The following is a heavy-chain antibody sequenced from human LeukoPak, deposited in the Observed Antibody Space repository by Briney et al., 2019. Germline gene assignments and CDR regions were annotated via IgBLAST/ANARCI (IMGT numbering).Heavy chain of an antibody. Sequence: SETLSLTCTVSGGSISSYYWSWIRQPAGKGLELIGRIYTNGTTNYNPSLESRVTISVDTSKNQFSLKLSSVTAADTAVYYCAREGIIDAFDIWGQGTVVTVSS. CDR1: GGSISSYY. CDR2: IYTNGTT. CDR3: AREGIIDAFDI. V-gene: IGHV4-4*07. J-gene: IGHJ3*02.